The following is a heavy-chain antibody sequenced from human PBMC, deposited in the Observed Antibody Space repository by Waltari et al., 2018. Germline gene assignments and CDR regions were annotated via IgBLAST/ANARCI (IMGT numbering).Heavy chain of an antibody. Sequence: EVQLVESGGGLIQPGGSLRLYCAASGLTVSKNYVSWVRQAPGKGLEWVSTIYYNERTDYADSVKGRFTISRDTAKNTLFLQMNSLRAEDTAVYYCATRVVVPGVPGMADYWGQGTLVTVSS. D-gene: IGHD2-2*01. CDR2: IYYNERT. CDR3: ATRVVVPGVPGMADY. J-gene: IGHJ4*02. CDR1: GLTVSKNY. V-gene: IGHV3-53*01.